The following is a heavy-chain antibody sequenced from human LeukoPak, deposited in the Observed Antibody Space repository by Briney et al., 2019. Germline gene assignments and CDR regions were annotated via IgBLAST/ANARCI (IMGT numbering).Heavy chain of an antibody. V-gene: IGHV1-2*02. CDR2: INPNSGGT. Sequence: GASVKVSCKASGGTFSSYAISWVRQAPGQGLEWMGWINPNSGGTNYAQKFQGRVTMTRDTSISTAYMELSRLRSDDTAVYYCARDRREVSYYGSGTFKFGENYFDYWGQGTLLTVSS. CDR3: ARDRREVSYYGSGTFKFGENYFDY. CDR1: GGTFSSYA. D-gene: IGHD3-10*01. J-gene: IGHJ4*02.